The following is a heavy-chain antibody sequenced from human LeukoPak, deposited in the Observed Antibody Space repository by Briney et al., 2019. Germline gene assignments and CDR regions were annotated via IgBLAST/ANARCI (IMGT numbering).Heavy chain of an antibody. CDR1: GGSFSGYF. CDR2: INHSGST. D-gene: IGHD3-3*01. J-gene: IGHJ4*02. CDR3: ARTKYDFWSGYQYYFDY. V-gene: IGHV4-34*01. Sequence: SETLSLTCAVYGGSFSGYFWSWIRQPPGKGLEWIGEINHSGSTNYNPSLKSRVTISVDTSKNQSSLKLSSVTAADTAVYYCARTKYDFWSGYQYYFDYWGQGTLVTVSS.